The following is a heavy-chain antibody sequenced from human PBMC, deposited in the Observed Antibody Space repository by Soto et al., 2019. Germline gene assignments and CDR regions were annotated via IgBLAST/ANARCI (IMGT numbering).Heavy chain of an antibody. Sequence: ASVKVSCKASGYTFTSYDINWVRQATGQGLEWMGWMNPNSGNTGYAQKFQGRVTMTRNTSISTAYMELSSLRSEDTAVYYCARRLGYCSSTSCYGTVWAAFDYYYYYMDVWGKGTTVTVSS. J-gene: IGHJ6*03. CDR3: ARRLGYCSSTSCYGTVWAAFDYYYYYMDV. V-gene: IGHV1-8*01. D-gene: IGHD2-2*01. CDR2: MNPNSGNT. CDR1: GYTFTSYD.